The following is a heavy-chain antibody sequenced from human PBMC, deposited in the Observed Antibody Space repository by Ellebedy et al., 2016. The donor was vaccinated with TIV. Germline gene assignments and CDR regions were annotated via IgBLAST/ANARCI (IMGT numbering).Heavy chain of an antibody. Sequence: GGSLRLXXAASGFIFSSYSMTWVRQAPGKGLEWVSSISSSFSYIDYADSVKGRFTISRDNAKNSLYLQMNSLRAEDTAVYYCARERACGDYGVGPPRWGQGTLVIVSS. J-gene: IGHJ4*02. D-gene: IGHD4-17*01. CDR1: GFIFSSYS. V-gene: IGHV3-21*01. CDR3: ARERACGDYGVGPPR. CDR2: ISSSFSYI.